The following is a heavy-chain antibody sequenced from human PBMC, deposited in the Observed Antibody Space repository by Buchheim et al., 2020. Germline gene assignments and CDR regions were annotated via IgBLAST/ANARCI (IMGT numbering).Heavy chain of an antibody. J-gene: IGHJ6*03. CDR3: ARGVTVTTLPSRYYYYMDV. D-gene: IGHD4-17*01. Sequence: QVQLVESGGGVVQPGRSLRLSCAASGFTFSSYGMHWVRQAPGKGLEWVAVIWYDGSNKYYADSVKGRFTISRDNSKNTLYLHMNSLRAEDTAVYYCARGVTVTTLPSRYYYYMDVWGKGTT. CDR2: IWYDGSNK. V-gene: IGHV3-33*01. CDR1: GFTFSSYG.